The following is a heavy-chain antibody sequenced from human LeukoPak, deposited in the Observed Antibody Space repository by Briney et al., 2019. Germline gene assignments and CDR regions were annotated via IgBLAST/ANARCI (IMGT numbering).Heavy chain of an antibody. V-gene: IGHV3-23*01. J-gene: IGHJ3*02. CDR1: GITFSSYA. CDR2: ISGSGGST. Sequence: GGSLRLSCAAFGITFSSYAMSWVRQAPGKGLEWVSGISGSGGSTYSANSVKGRFTISRDNSKNTLYLQMNSLRAEDTALYYCAKDISALNAFDIWGRGTMVTVSS. D-gene: IGHD3-9*01. CDR3: AKDISALNAFDI.